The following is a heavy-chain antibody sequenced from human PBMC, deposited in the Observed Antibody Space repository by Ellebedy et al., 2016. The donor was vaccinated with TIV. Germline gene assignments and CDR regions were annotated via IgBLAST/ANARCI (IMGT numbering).Heavy chain of an antibody. CDR2: IIPIFGTA. Sequence: AASVKVSCKASGGTFSSYAISWVRQAPGQGLEWMGGIIPIFGTANYAQKFQGRVTITADESTSTAYMELSSLRSEDTAVYYCARSPPQGWGQIGYFDLWGRGTLVTVSS. CDR1: GGTFSSYA. CDR3: ARSPPQGWGQIGYFDL. J-gene: IGHJ2*01. V-gene: IGHV1-69*13. D-gene: IGHD1-26*01.